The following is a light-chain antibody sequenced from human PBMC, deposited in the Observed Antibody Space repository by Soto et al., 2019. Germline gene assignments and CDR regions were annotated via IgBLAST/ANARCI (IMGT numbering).Light chain of an antibody. Sequence: EIVLTQSPVTLSLSPGERATLSCRASQSVSSYLAWYQQKPGQAPRLLIYDTSNRATGIPARFSGSGSGTDFTLTISSLEPEDFAVYYCQQYGSSPGFGQGTRLEIK. V-gene: IGKV3-11*01. J-gene: IGKJ5*01. CDR3: QQYGSSPG. CDR1: QSVSSY. CDR2: DTS.